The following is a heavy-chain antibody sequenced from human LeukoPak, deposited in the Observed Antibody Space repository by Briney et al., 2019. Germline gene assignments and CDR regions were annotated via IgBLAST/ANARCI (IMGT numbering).Heavy chain of an antibody. CDR3: ARDSDVDTAMVFDY. V-gene: IGHV3-21*01. Sequence: GGSLRLSCAASGFTFSSYSMNWVRQAPGKGLEWVSSISSSSSYIYYADSVKGRFTISRDNAKNSLYLQMNSLRAEDTAVYYCARDSDVDTAMVFDYWGQGTLVTVSS. CDR2: ISSSSSYI. J-gene: IGHJ4*02. D-gene: IGHD5-18*01. CDR1: GFTFSSYS.